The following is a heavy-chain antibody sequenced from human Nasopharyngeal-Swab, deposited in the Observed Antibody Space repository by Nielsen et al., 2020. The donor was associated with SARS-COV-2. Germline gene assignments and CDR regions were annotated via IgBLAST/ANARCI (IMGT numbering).Heavy chain of an antibody. J-gene: IGHJ4*02. CDR3: TTDFYFDY. CDR1: GFIFSASA. V-gene: IGHV3-73*01. CDR2: IGDKDHNYAT. Sequence: GESLKISCAASGFIFSASAIHWVRQASGKGLEWVGRIGDKDHNYATTYGVSVQGRFTISRDDSKNTAFLQMDSLKTEDTALYYCTTDFYFDYWGQGTLVPVSS.